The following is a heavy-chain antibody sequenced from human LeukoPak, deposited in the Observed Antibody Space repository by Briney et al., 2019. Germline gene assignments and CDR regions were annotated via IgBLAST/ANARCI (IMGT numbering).Heavy chain of an antibody. CDR2: IYPGYSDT. J-gene: IGHJ5*02. CDR1: GYSFTCYW. D-gene: IGHD3-10*01. V-gene: IGHV5-51*01. CDR3: ARQESYKTYNWFDP. Sequence: GESLKISCQGSGYSFTCYWIGWVRQMPGKGLGWMGIIYPGYSDTRYTPSFQGQVTLSADKSIGTAYLQWGSLKASDTAMYDCARQESYKTYNWFDPWGQGTLVTVSS.